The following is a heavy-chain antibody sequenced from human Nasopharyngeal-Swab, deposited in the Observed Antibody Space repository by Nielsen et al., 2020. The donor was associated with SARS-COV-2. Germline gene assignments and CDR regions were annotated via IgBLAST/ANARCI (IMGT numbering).Heavy chain of an antibody. CDR3: ASPKTFYGGNTGVDRGFDI. V-gene: IGHV3-9*01. Sequence: SLKISCAASGFTFDDYAMHWVRQAPGKGLEWVSGINWNSGSITYADSVKGRFTISRDNSKNTLYLQMNSLRAEDTAVYYCASPKTFYGGNTGVDRGFDIWGQGTMVTVSS. CDR1: GFTFDDYA. CDR2: INWNSGSI. D-gene: IGHD4-23*01. J-gene: IGHJ3*02.